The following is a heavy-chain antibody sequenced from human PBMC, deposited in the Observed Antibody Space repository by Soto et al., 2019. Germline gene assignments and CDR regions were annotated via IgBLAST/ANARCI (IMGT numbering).Heavy chain of an antibody. CDR1: GYTFTGYY. D-gene: IGHD2-15*01. CDR2: INPNSGGR. Sequence: GALVKVFCKASGYTFTGYYMHWLRQAPGQGLWWMGWINPNSGGRSDAQEFQGRVTTTRDTTISTAYVELSRLRSDDTAVYYCARADQVGVAAKTGGWFDPWGQGTQVTVSS. J-gene: IGHJ5*02. V-gene: IGHV1-2*02. CDR3: ARADQVGVAAKTGGWFDP.